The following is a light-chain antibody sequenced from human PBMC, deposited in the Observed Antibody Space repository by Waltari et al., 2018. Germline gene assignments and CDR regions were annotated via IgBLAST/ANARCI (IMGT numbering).Light chain of an antibody. V-gene: IGKV3D-15*01. Sequence: EIVMTQSPATLSVSPGDRATLPCRASQNIYSNLAWYQPNPGPPPRLLIYDASPRATGIPPRFTGSGSGTAFTLTISSLQSEDSAVYSCQQYNRWPPITFGQGTRLEIK. CDR2: DAS. J-gene: IGKJ5*01. CDR3: QQYNRWPPIT. CDR1: QNIYSN.